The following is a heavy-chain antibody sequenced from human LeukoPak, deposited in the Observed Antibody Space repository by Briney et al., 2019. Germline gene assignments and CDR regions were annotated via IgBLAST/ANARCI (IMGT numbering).Heavy chain of an antibody. CDR3: ARVSIAARLNYYYGMDV. CDR1: GGTFSSYA. V-gene: IGHV1-69*13. CDR2: VIPIVDTA. D-gene: IGHD6-6*01. Sequence: SVKVSCKASGGTFSSYAISWVRQAPGQGLEWMGGVIPIVDTANYAQKFQGRVTITADESTSTAYMELSSLRSEDTAVYYCARVSIAARLNYYYGMDVWGQGTTVTVSS. J-gene: IGHJ6*02.